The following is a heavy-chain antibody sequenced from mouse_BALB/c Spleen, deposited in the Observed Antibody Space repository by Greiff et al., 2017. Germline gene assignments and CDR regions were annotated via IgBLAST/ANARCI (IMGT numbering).Heavy chain of an antibody. Sequence: QVQLQQSGAELAKPGASVKMSCKASGYTFPSYWMHWVKQRPGQGLEWIGYINPSTGYTEYNQKFKDKATLTADKSSSTAYMQLSSLTSEDSAVYYCARGKWYEAMDDWGQGTSVTVSS. CDR3: ARGKWYEAMDD. J-gene: IGHJ4*01. V-gene: IGHV1-7*01. CDR2: INPSTGYT. CDR1: GYTFPSYW. D-gene: IGHD1-3*01.